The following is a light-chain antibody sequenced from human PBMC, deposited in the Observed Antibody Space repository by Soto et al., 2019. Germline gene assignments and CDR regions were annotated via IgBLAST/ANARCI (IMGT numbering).Light chain of an antibody. CDR2: GAS. V-gene: IGKV3-15*01. CDR3: QQYNDWPPWT. J-gene: IGKJ1*01. Sequence: EIVMTQSPATLSVSPGERATLSCRASRSVNNNLAWYQQKPGQAPRLLLYGASTRATGIPARFSGSGSGTEFTLTISSLQSEDFAVYYCQQYNDWPPWTFGQGTKVDIK. CDR1: RSVNNN.